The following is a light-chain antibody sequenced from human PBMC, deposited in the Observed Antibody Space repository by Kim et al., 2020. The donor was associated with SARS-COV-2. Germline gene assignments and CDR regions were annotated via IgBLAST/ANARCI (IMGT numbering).Light chain of an antibody. CDR2: GDN. J-gene: IGLJ3*02. V-gene: IGLV6-57*01. CDR3: QSYDSNNQV. CDR1: SGSIASNY. Sequence: NFMLTQLHAVSESPGKTVTISRTRSSGSIASNYVQWYQQRPGSSPTTVIYGDNQRPSGVPDRFSGSIDSSSNSASLTISGLKTEDEADYYCQSYDSNNQVFGGGTQLTVL.